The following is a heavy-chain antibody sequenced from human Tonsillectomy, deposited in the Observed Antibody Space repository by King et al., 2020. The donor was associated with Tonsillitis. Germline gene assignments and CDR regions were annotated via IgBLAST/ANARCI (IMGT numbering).Heavy chain of an antibody. J-gene: IGHJ6*02. CDR1: GFTFSSYA. Sequence: VQLVESGGGLVQPGGSLRLSCAPSGFTFSSYAMSWVRQAPGKGLEWVSVIYSGGSSTYYADSVKGRFTISRDNSKNTLYLQMNSLRAEDTAAYYCAKGLAYCGGDCSYGMDVWGQGTTVTVSS. CDR2: IYSGGSST. V-gene: IGHV3-23*03. D-gene: IGHD2-21*01. CDR3: AKGLAYCGGDCSYGMDV.